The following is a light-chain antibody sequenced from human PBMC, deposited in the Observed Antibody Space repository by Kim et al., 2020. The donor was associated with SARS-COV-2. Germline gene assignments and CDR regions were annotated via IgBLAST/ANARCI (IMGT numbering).Light chain of an antibody. Sequence: ATVGARVAITRRARQGLSRHFAWYQQKPGSPPELLIYAASTLQSVVPSRFSGSGYGTDFTLTIPSLQPQDFATYSCQQLHTYPPTFGPVTKVDIQ. CDR1: QGLSRH. J-gene: IGKJ3*01. CDR2: AAS. CDR3: QQLHTYPPT. V-gene: IGKV1-9*01.